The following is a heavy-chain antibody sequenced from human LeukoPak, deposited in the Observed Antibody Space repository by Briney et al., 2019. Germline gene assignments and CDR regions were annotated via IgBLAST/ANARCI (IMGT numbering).Heavy chain of an antibody. D-gene: IGHD2-15*01. CDR3: ARVAFCSGGSCNFSFDY. Sequence: GGSLRLSCAASGFTFSSYSMNWVRQAPGKGLEWVSSISSSSSYIYYADPVKGRFTISRDNAKNSLYLQMNSLRAEDTAVYYCARVAFCSGGSCNFSFDYWGQGTLVTVSS. J-gene: IGHJ4*02. CDR2: ISSSSSYI. CDR1: GFTFSSYS. V-gene: IGHV3-21*01.